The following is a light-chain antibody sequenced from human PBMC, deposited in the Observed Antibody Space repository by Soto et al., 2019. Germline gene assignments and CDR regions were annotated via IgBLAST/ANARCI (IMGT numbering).Light chain of an antibody. CDR1: SSNIGACYD. CDR3: QSYDSSLSVV. J-gene: IGLJ2*01. CDR2: GNS. Sequence: QSVLTQPPSVSGAPGQRVTISCTGSSSNIGACYDVPWYQQLPGTAPKLIIYGNSNRPSGVPDRFSGSKSGTSASLAITGLQAEDEADYYCQSYDSSLSVVFGGGTKLTVL. V-gene: IGLV1-40*01.